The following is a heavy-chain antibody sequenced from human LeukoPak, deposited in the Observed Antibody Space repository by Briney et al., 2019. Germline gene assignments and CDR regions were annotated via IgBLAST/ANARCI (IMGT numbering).Heavy chain of an antibody. CDR1: GFTFDDYA. CDR2: ISWNGGSI. Sequence: PGGSLRLSCAASGFTFDDYAMHWVRQAPGKGLEWVSGISWNGGSIGYADSVKGRFTISRDNAKNSLYLQMNSLRAEDTALYYCAKDSGDSVAGTVNLDYWGQGTLVTVSS. CDR3: AKDSGDSVAGTVNLDY. V-gene: IGHV3-9*01. J-gene: IGHJ4*02. D-gene: IGHD6-19*01.